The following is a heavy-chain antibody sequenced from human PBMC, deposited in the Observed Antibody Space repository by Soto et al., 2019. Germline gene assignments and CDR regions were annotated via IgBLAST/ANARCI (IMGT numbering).Heavy chain of an antibody. Sequence: ASVKVSCKASGYSFNTYGITWVRQAPGQGLEWMGWINPYNGNTKFAQKLQDRVTMTTATSTSTAYMELASLRSDDTAVYYCARGCIAVTTHLCYWGQGTLVTVSS. D-gene: IGHD4-17*01. J-gene: IGHJ4*02. CDR2: INPYNGNT. CDR1: GYSFNTYG. V-gene: IGHV1-18*01. CDR3: ARGCIAVTTHLCY.